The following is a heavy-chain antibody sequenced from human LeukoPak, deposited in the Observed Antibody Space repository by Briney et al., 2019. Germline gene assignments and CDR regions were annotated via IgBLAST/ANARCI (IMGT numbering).Heavy chain of an antibody. CDR2: IKQDGSEK. J-gene: IGHJ4*02. Sequence: GGSLRLSCAASGFTFSSYWMRWDRHAPGKELVWVANIKQDGSEKYYVDSVKGRFTISSDNAKISLHLQMNSLRAEDTAVYYCASASGRPVDYWGQGTLVTVSS. CDR3: ASASGRPVDY. V-gene: IGHV3-7*01. D-gene: IGHD3-10*01. CDR1: GFTFSSYW.